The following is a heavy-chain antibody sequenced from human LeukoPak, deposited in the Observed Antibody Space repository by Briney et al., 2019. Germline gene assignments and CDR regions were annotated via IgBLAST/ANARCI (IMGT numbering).Heavy chain of an antibody. CDR3: ARELYDILTGYDY. V-gene: IGHV3-23*01. CDR1: GFTFNNYA. Sequence: PGGSLRLSCAASGFTFNNYAMSWVRQAPGKGLEWVSAISGSGDSTYYTDSVKDRFTISRDNSKNTLYLQMNSLRAEDTAVYYCARELYDILTGYDYWGQGTLVTVSS. J-gene: IGHJ4*02. CDR2: ISGSGDST. D-gene: IGHD3-9*01.